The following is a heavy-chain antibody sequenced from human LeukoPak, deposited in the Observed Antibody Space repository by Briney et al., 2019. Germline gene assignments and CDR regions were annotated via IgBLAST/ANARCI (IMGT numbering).Heavy chain of an antibody. CDR2: IYHSGST. J-gene: IGHJ5*02. V-gene: IGHV4-30-2*01. CDR3: ARDQDCSSTSPDCNWFDP. CDR1: GGSISSGGYS. D-gene: IGHD2-2*01. Sequence: SETLSLTCAVSGGSISSGGYSWSWIRQPPGKGLEWIGYIYHSGSTYYNPSLKSRVTISVDRSKNQFSLKLSSVTAADTAVYYCARDQDCSSTSPDCNWFDPWGQGTLVTVSS.